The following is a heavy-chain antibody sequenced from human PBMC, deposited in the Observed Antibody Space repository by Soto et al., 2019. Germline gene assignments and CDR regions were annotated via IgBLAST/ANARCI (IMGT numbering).Heavy chain of an antibody. CDR2: ISGSGGST. J-gene: IGHJ4*02. CDR3: VRHTVVHPTYFDY. V-gene: IGHV3-23*01. CDR1: GFTFSSYA. Sequence: GGSLRLSCAASGFTFSSYAMSWVRQAPGKGLEWVSAISGSGGSTYYADSVKGRFTISRDNSKNTLYLQMNSLRAEDTAVYYCVRHTVVHPTYFDYWGQGTQVTVSS. D-gene: IGHD2-15*01.